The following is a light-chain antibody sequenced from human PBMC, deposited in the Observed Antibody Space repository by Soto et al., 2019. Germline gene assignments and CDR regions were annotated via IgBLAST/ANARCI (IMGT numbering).Light chain of an antibody. J-gene: IGLJ1*01. CDR1: SSDVGGYNY. CDR3: NSYTSKSTGV. CDR2: EVS. V-gene: IGLV2-14*01. Sequence: QSALPQPASMSGSPGQSITISCTGTSSDVGGYNYVSWYQQHPGKAPKLIIYEVSNRPSGVSNRFSGSKSGNTASLTISGLQAEDEADYYCNSYTSKSTGVFGTGTKVTVL.